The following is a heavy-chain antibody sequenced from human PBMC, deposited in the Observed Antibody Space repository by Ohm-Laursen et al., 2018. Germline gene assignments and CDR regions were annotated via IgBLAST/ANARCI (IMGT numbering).Heavy chain of an antibody. CDR3: ARDRITMVRGVIMALHY. CDR2: INPNSGGT. Sequence: VASVKVSCKASGYTFTGYYMHWVRQAPGQGLEWMGWINPNSGGTNYAQKFQGRVTMTRDTSISTAYMELSRLRSDDTAVYYCARDRITMVRGVIMALHYWGQGTLVTVSS. CDR1: GYTFTGYY. D-gene: IGHD3-10*01. J-gene: IGHJ4*02. V-gene: IGHV1-2*02.